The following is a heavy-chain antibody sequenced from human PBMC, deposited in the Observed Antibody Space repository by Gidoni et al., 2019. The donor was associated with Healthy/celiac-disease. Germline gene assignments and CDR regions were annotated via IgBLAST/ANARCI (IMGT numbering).Heavy chain of an antibody. J-gene: IGHJ4*02. CDR2: ISYDGSNK. D-gene: IGHD1-7*01. CDR3: AKAAEVGLELGSQLMEPFDY. Sequence: QVQLVESGGGVVQPGRSLSLSCAASGFPFSSHGMHWVRQAPGKGLEWVAVISYDGSNKYYADSVKGRFTISRDNSKNTLYLQMNSLRAEDTAVYYCAKAAEVGLELGSQLMEPFDYWGQGTLVTVSS. V-gene: IGHV3-30*18. CDR1: GFPFSSHG.